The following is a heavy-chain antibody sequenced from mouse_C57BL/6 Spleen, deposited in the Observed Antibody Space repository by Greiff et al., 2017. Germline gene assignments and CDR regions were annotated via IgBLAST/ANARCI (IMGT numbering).Heavy chain of an antibody. Sequence: QVQLQQPGAELVKPGASVKMSCKASGYTFTSYWITWVKQRPGQGLEWIGDLYPGSGSTNYNEKFKSKATLTVDTSSSTAYMQLRSLTSEDSAVHYCARRVYYGPPRGFAYWGREPRGSVPT. J-gene: IGHJ3*01. V-gene: IGHV1-55*01. CDR1: GYTFTSYW. CDR2: LYPGSGST. D-gene: IGHD2-1*01. CDR3: ARRVYYGPPRGFAY.